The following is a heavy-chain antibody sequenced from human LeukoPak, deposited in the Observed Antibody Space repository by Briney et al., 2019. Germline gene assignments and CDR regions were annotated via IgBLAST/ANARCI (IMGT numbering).Heavy chain of an antibody. CDR2: IYTSGST. CDR3: ARVTEIRIFGVVSRWFDP. D-gene: IGHD3-3*01. Sequence: SETLSLTCTVSGGSISSYYWSWIRQPAGKGLEWIGRIYTSGSTNYNPSLKSRVTMSVDTSKNQFSLKLSSVTAADTAVYYCARVTEIRIFGVVSRWFDPWGQGTLVTVSS. J-gene: IGHJ5*02. CDR1: GGSISSYY. V-gene: IGHV4-4*07.